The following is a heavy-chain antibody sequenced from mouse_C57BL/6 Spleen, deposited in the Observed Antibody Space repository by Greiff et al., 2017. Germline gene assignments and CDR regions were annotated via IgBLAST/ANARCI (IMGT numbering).Heavy chain of an antibody. D-gene: IGHD1-1*01. V-gene: IGHV1-53*01. Sequence: QVHVKQPGTELVKPGASVKLSCKASGYTFTSYWMHWVKQRPGQGLEWIGNINPSNGGTNYNEKFKSKATLTVDKSSSTAYMQLSSLTSEDSAVYYCARFRFITTVVDAMDYWGQGTSVTVSS. CDR3: ARFRFITTVVDAMDY. J-gene: IGHJ4*01. CDR1: GYTFTSYW. CDR2: INPSNGGT.